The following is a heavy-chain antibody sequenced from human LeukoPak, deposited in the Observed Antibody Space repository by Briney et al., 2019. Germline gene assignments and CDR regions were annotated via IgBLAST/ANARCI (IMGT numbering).Heavy chain of an antibody. Sequence: SETLSLTCTVSGGSISSYYWNWIRQPPGKGLEWIGYIYYSGSTNYNPSLKSRVTISVDTSKNQFSLRLSSVTAADTAVYYCARGGSRNTRALITIDYWGQGTLVTVSS. CDR1: GGSISSYY. CDR2: IYYSGST. CDR3: ARGGSRNTRALITIDY. D-gene: IGHD5-12*01. J-gene: IGHJ4*02. V-gene: IGHV4-59*12.